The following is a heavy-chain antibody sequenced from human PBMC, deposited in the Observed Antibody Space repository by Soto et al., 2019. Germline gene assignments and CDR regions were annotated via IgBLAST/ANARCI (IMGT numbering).Heavy chain of an antibody. CDR1: GFTFSSYW. V-gene: IGHV3-74*01. D-gene: IGHD4-17*01. CDR2: INSDGSST. J-gene: IGHJ5*02. CDR3: ARERVYDYFHGGWFDP. Sequence: VGSLRLSCAASGFTFSSYWMHWVRQAPGKGLVWVSRINSDGSSTSYADSVKGRFTISRDNAKNTLYLQMNSLRAEDTAVYYCARERVYDYFHGGWFDPWGQGTLVTVSS.